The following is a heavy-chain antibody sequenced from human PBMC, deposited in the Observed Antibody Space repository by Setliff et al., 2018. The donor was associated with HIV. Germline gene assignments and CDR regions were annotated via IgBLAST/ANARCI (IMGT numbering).Heavy chain of an antibody. V-gene: IGHV4-4*09. J-gene: IGHJ4*02. CDR2: IHASGKT. D-gene: IGHD2-21*02. Sequence: SETLSLTCTVSGDTGFYWNWIRQPPGKGLEWIGYIHASGKTNYNPSLKSRVTISLDTSKMQFSLHLTSVTAADTAVYYCATLDPSGGNFLAYWGQGTLVTVSS. CDR3: ATLDPSGGNFLAY. CDR1: GDTGFY.